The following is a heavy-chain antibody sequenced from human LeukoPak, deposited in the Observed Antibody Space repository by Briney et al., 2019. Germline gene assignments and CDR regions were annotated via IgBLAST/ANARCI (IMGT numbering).Heavy chain of an antibody. D-gene: IGHD6-19*01. CDR2: ISSRGDST. J-gene: IGHJ4*02. CDR3: VKGPRPDITVAHTVEN. Sequence: GGSLRLSCAASGFIFSNYAMSCVRQVPGRGLEWVSTISSRGDSTYVADSVKGRFTFSRDNSKNSLYLQMNTVRAEDTAVYYCVKGPRPDITVAHTVENWGQGTLVTVSS. V-gene: IGHV3-23*01. CDR1: GFIFSNYA.